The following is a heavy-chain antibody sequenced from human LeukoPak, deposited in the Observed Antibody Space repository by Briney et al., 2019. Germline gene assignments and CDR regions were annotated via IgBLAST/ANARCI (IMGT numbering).Heavy chain of an antibody. V-gene: IGHV1-2*02. CDR2: INPNSGGT. Sequence: GASVKVSCKTSGYTFTKYAIHWLRQAPGHRLEWMGWINPNSGGTNYAQKFQGRVTMTRDTSISTAYVELSRLRSDATAVYYCARDHRIAARLYYWGQGTLVTVSS. D-gene: IGHD6-6*01. CDR3: ARDHRIAARLYY. J-gene: IGHJ4*02. CDR1: GYTFTKYA.